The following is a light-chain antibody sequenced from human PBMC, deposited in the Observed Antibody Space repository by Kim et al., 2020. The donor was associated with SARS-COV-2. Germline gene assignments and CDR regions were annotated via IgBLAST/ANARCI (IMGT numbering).Light chain of an antibody. CDR2: LNTDGSH. CDR1: SGHSSYG. V-gene: IGLV4-69*02. J-gene: IGLJ2*01. CDR3: QTWGAGIRV. Sequence: ASVKLTGTLSSGHSSYGIAWHQQQPEKGPRYLMKLNTDGSHSKGDGIPDRFSGSLSGAERYLTISSLQSEDEADYYCQTWGAGIRVFGGGTQLTVL.